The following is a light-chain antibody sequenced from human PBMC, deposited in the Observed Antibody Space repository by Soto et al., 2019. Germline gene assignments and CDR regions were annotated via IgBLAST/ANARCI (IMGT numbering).Light chain of an antibody. V-gene: IGKV3-11*01. Sequence: EIVLTKSPATLSLSPGERATLSGRASPSVSSYLAWYQQKPGQAPTLLIYDASNRATGIPARFSGSGSGTDFTLTISSLEPEEFAVYYCQQRSNWLITFGQGTRLEIK. J-gene: IGKJ5*01. CDR1: PSVSSY. CDR3: QQRSNWLIT. CDR2: DAS.